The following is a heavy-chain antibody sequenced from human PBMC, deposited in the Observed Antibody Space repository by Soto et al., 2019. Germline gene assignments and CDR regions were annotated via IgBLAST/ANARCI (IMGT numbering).Heavy chain of an antibody. CDR2: ISSSSSYI. J-gene: IGHJ4*02. V-gene: IGHV3-21*01. CDR1: GFTFSSYS. CDR3: ARELLYSSSWYFDY. D-gene: IGHD6-13*01. Sequence: PGGSLRLSCAASGFTFSSYSMNWVRQAPGKGLEWVSSISSSSSYIYYADSVKGRFTISRDNAKNSPYLQMNSLRAEDTAVYYCARELLYSSSWYFDYWGQGTLVTVSS.